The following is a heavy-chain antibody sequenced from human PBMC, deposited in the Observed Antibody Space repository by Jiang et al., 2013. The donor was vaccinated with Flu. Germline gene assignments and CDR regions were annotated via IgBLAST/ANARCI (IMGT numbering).Heavy chain of an antibody. V-gene: IGHV3-23*01. CDR1: GFTFTTS. CDR2: LSETGGST. J-gene: IGHJ1*01. CDR3: AKCGRVGEGSRGYFQH. Sequence: SLRLSCAASGFTFTTSHELGPPGVQGRGLEWVSALSETGGSTYYADSVKGRFTISRDKSKNTLYLQMSSLRAEDTAIYFCAKCGRVGEGSRGYFQHWGQGTLVTVSS. D-gene: IGHD2-21*01.